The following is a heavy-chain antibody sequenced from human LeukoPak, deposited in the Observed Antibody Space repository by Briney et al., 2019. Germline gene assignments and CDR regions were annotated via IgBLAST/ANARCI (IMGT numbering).Heavy chain of an antibody. J-gene: IGHJ4*02. CDR2: INGGGTDT. D-gene: IGHD6-13*01. V-gene: IGHV3-23*01. CDR3: AKNMRGSSWYED. Sequence: GGSLRLSCAASGFTFSSYAMHWVRQAPGKGLEWVSGINGGGTDTYYADSVKGRFTISRDNSKNTLYLQLNSLRAEDTAVYFCAKNMRGSSWYEDWGQGALVIVSS. CDR1: GFTFSSYA.